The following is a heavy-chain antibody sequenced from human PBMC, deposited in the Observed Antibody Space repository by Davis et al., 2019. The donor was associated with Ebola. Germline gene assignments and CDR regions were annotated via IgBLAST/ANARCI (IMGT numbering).Heavy chain of an antibody. J-gene: IGHJ5*02. CDR3: ARDRGCTSTSCYWRGNWFDP. CDR2: IWYDGSRE. CDR1: GFSFNSYG. D-gene: IGHD2-2*01. V-gene: IGHV3-33*01. Sequence: GESLKISCAASGFSFNSYGMHWVRQAPGKGLEWLAVIWYDGSREYIADSMKGRFSISRDNSKSTLYLQMNSLRGDDTAVYYCARDRGCTSTSCYWRGNWFDPWGQGTLVTVSS.